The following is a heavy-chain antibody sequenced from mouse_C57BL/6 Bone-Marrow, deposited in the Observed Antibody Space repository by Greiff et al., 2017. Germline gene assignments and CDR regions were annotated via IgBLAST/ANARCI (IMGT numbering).Heavy chain of an antibody. J-gene: IGHJ1*03. CDR2: IYPRDGST. D-gene: IGHD1-1*02. Sequence: VKQRPGQGLEWIGWIYPRDGSTKYNEKFKSKATLTVDKPSSTAYMQLSSLTSEDSAVYYCAREEVTMADVWGTGTTVTVSS. CDR3: AREEVTMADV. V-gene: IGHV1-72*01.